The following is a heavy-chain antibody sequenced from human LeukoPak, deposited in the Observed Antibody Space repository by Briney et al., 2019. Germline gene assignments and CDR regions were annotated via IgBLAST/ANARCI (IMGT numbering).Heavy chain of an antibody. D-gene: IGHD3-10*01. V-gene: IGHV3-23*01. CDR2: ISWNSGST. CDR3: AKGQERFGELTQS. Sequence: PGGSLRLSCAASGFTFDDYAMHWVRQAPGKGLEWVSGISWNSGSTYYADSVKGRFTISRDNSKNTLYLQMNSLRAEDTAVYYCAKGQERFGELTQSWGQGTLVTVSS. J-gene: IGHJ4*02. CDR1: GFTFDDYA.